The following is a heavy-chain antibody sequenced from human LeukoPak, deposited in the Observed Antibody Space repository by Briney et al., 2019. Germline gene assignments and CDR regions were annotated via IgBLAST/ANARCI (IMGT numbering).Heavy chain of an antibody. CDR3: ARSPGGFGELLSLDY. Sequence: GGSLRLSCAASGFTFSHYGMHWVRQIPGKGLEWVAFIQYDATNEYYADSVKGRFTISRDNSKNTLYLQMNSLRAEDTAVYYCARSPGGFGELLSLDYWGQGTLVTVSS. J-gene: IGHJ4*02. CDR1: GFTFSHYG. D-gene: IGHD3-10*01. V-gene: IGHV3-30*02. CDR2: IQYDATNE.